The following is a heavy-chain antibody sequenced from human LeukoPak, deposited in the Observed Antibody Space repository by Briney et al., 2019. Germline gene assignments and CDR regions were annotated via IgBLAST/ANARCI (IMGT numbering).Heavy chain of an antibody. Sequence: GGSLRLSCVTSGFTFSTSWMSWVRQAPGKGLEWVASINPDGSTRPHVDSVKGRFTISRDNAKKSLSLQMGALRAEDTAVYFCAKLLGTATRYDYWGLGTLVIVSS. CDR2: INPDGSTR. CDR1: GFTFSTSW. J-gene: IGHJ4*02. V-gene: IGHV3-7*01. D-gene: IGHD1-7*01. CDR3: AKLLGTATRYDY.